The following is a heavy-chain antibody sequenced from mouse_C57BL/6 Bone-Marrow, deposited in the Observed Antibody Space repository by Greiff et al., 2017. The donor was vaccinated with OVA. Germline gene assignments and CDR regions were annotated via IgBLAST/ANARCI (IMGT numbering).Heavy chain of an antibody. J-gene: IGHJ1*03. CDR3: ARWNWDYDGSSFYWYFDV. V-gene: IGHV1-64*01. D-gene: IGHD1-1*01. CDR2: IHPNSGST. CDR1: GYTFTSYW. Sequence: QVQLQQPGAELVKPGASVKLSCKASGYTFTSYWMHWVKQRPGQGLEWIGMIHPNSGSTNYNEKFKSKATLTVDKSSSTAYMQLSSLTSEDSAVYYCARWNWDYDGSSFYWYFDVWGTGTTVTVSS.